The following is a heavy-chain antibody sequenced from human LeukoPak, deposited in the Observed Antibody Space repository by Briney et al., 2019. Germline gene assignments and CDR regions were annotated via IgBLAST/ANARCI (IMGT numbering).Heavy chain of an antibody. V-gene: IGHV4-59*01. Sequence: PSETLPLTCTVSGGSISSYYWNWIRQPPGKGLEWIGYIYYSGSTTYNPSLKSRVTISVDTSKNQFSLKVSSVTAADTAVYYCAAGATAFYYFDYWGQGSLVTVSS. CDR2: IYYSGST. J-gene: IGHJ4*02. CDR3: AAGATAFYYFDY. CDR1: GGSISSYY. D-gene: IGHD1-26*01.